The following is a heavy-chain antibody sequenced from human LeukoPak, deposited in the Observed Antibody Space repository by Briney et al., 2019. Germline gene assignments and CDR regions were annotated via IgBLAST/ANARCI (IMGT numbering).Heavy chain of an antibody. Sequence: SVKVSCKASGGTFSSYAISWVRRAPGQGLEWMGGIIPIFGTANYAQKFQGRVTTTTDESTSTAYMELSSLRSEDTAVYYCARTIVVVPAAMYYYYYYMDVWGKGTTVTVSS. D-gene: IGHD2-2*01. J-gene: IGHJ6*03. CDR2: IIPIFGTA. CDR1: GGTFSSYA. V-gene: IGHV1-69*05. CDR3: ARTIVVVPAAMYYYYYYMDV.